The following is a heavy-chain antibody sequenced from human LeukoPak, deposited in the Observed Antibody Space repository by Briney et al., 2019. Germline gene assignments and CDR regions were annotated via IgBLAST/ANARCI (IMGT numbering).Heavy chain of an antibody. CDR2: IYYSGTT. CDR3: PRARNYDSSGYTFSWYFDL. D-gene: IGHD3-22*01. CDR1: GGSFSSYY. Sequence: SETLSLTCTVSGGSFSSYYWSWVRQTPGKGLEWIGYIYYSGTTKYNPSLRSRVTISIDTSKSRFSLKLSSVTAADTAVYYCPRARNYDSSGYTFSWYFDLWGRGTLSLSPQ. V-gene: IGHV4-59*01. J-gene: IGHJ2*01.